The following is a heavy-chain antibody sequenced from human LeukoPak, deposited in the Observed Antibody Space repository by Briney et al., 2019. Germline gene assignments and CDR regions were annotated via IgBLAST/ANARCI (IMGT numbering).Heavy chain of an antibody. V-gene: IGHV3-23*01. CDR1: GFTVSSNY. Sequence: PGGSLRLSCAASGFTVSSNYMSWVRQAPGKGLEWVSIITGSGDNTYYADSVKGRFTVSRDNSKNTLSLQMNSLRVDDTAVYYCATKGGYGYSYGYWGQGTLVTVSS. J-gene: IGHJ4*02. D-gene: IGHD5-18*01. CDR3: ATKGGYGYSYGY. CDR2: ITGSGDNT.